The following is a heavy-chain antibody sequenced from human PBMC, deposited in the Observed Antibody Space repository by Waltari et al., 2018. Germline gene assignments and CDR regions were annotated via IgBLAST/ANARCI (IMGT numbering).Heavy chain of an antibody. D-gene: IGHD6-6*01. CDR2: IYYSGST. J-gene: IGHJ5*02. CDR1: GCSISSSSYY. V-gene: IGHV4-39*01. CDR3: ARHFDTYSSSPGRRDWLDP. Sequence: QLQLQESGPGLVKPSETLSLTCTVSGCSISSSSYYWGWIRQPPGKGLEWIGSIYYSGSTYYNPSLKSRVTISVDTSKNQFSLKLSSVTAADTAVYYCARHFDTYSSSPGRRDWLDPWGQGTLVTVSS.